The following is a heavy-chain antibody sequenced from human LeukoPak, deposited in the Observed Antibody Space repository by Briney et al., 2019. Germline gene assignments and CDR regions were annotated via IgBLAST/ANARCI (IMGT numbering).Heavy chain of an antibody. CDR1: GFTFSSNA. V-gene: IGHV3-23*01. CDR2: ISGSGGST. J-gene: IGHJ6*02. Sequence: GGSLRLSCAASGFTFSSNAMSWVRQAPGKGLEWVSAISGSGGSTYYTDSVKGRFTISRDNAKNSLYLQMNSLRAEDTAVYYCARAGLLWFGESRMDVWGQGTTVTVSS. D-gene: IGHD3-10*01. CDR3: ARAGLLWFGESRMDV.